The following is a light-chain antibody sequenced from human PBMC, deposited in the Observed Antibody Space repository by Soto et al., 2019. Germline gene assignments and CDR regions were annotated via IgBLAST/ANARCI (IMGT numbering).Light chain of an antibody. CDR3: QQFDTYPLT. Sequence: AIQLTQSPSSLSASVGDRVTITCRASQGISSAFAWYQQKPGKVPKLLIYDVFSLQRGVPSRFSGSGSGTDFTLTISSLQPEDFATYYCQQFDTYPLTFGQGTRLEIK. CDR1: QGISSA. J-gene: IGKJ5*01. CDR2: DVF. V-gene: IGKV1-13*02.